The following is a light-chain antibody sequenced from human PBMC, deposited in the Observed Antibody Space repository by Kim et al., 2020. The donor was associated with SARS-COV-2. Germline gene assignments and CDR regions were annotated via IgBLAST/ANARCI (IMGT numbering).Light chain of an antibody. CDR3: CSYAGKYSYV. CDR2: DVT. CDR1: SSDVGNYNY. J-gene: IGLJ1*01. V-gene: IGLV2-11*03. Sequence: GQSVTISCTGTSSDVGNYNYVSWYQQYPGKAPKVMIYDVTKRPAGVPDRFSGSKSGNTASLTISGLQVEDEADYYCCSYAGKYSYVFGTGTKVTVL.